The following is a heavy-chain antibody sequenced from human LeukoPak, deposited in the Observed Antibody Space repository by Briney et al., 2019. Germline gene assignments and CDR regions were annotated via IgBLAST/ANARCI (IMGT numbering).Heavy chain of an antibody. CDR3: AKGGVDTAMVTVYYYYGMDV. D-gene: IGHD5-18*01. CDR1: GFTFSSYA. Sequence: GVSLRLSCAASGFTFSSYAMSWVRQAPGKGLEWVSAISGSGGSTYYADSVKGRLTISRDNSKNTLYLQMNSLRAEDTAVYYCAKGGVDTAMVTVYYYYGMDVWGQGTTVTVSS. CDR2: ISGSGGST. J-gene: IGHJ6*02. V-gene: IGHV3-23*01.